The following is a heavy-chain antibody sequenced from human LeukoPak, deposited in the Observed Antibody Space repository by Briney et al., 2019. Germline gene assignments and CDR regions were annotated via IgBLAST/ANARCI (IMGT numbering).Heavy chain of an antibody. V-gene: IGHV3-30*18. CDR3: AKLRVDAYDSPNDS. CDR2: ISYDGNTK. Sequence: GGSLRLSCAASGFTFSSFGMHWVRQAPGMGLEWVAIISYDGNTKYYADSVKGRFTISRDNSRSALYLQMNSLRTDDTALYYCAKLRVDAYDSPNDSWGQGILVIVSS. CDR1: GFTFSSFG. J-gene: IGHJ4*02. D-gene: IGHD5-12*01.